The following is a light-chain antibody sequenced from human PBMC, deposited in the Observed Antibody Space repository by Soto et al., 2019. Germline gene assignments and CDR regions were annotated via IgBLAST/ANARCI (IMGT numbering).Light chain of an antibody. J-gene: IGKJ4*01. CDR2: AAS. CDR1: QGISSY. V-gene: IGKV1-9*01. CDR3: KQSKSFPLT. Sequence: DIQLTQSPSFLSASVGDRVTITCRASQGISSYLAWYQQKPGKAPKLLIYAASTLQSGVPSRFSGSGSGTEFTLTISSLQPEDFATYYCKQSKSFPLTFGGGTKVDIK.